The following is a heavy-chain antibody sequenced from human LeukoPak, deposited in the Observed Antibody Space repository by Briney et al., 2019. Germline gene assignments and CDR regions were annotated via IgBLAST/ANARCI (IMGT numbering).Heavy chain of an antibody. CDR2: IYWDDDK. CDR3: AHGTLYCSSTSCYYWFDP. Sequence: SGPTLLNPTQTLTLTCTFSGFSVSTSGVGVGWIGQPPGKALEWLALIYWDDDKRYSPSLKSRLTITKHTSKNQLVLTMTNMDPVDTATYYCAHGTLYCSSTSCYYWFDPWGQGTLVTVSS. J-gene: IGHJ5*02. CDR1: GFSVSTSGVG. V-gene: IGHV2-5*02. D-gene: IGHD2-2*01.